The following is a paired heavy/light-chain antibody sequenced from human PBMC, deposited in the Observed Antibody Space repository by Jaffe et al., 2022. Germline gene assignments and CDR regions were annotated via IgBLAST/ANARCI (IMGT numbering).Heavy chain of an antibody. CDR1: GYSFTSYW. V-gene: IGHV5-51*01. D-gene: IGHD3-9*01. J-gene: IGHJ4*02. Sequence: EVQLVQSGAEVKKPGESLKISCKGSGYSFTSYWIGWVRQMPGKGLEWMGIIYPGDSDTRYSPSFQGQVTISADKSISTAYLQWSSLKASDTAMYYCVRHLRPGYDILTGYFGPHADYWGQGTLVTVSS. CDR3: VRHLRPGYDILTGYFGPHADY. CDR2: IYPGDSDT.
Light chain of an antibody. CDR1: SSDVGGYNY. V-gene: IGLV2-8*01. CDR3: SSYAGSNNLGV. J-gene: IGLJ1*01. Sequence: QSALTQPPSASGSPGQSVTISCTGTSSDVGGYNYVSWYQQHPGKAPKLMIYEVSKRPSGVPDRFSGSKSGNTASLTVSGLQAEDEADYYCSSYAGSNNLGVFGTGTKVTVL. CDR2: EVS.